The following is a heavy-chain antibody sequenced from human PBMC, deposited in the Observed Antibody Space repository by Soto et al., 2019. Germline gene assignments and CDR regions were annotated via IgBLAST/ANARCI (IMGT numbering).Heavy chain of an antibody. CDR1: GYSFTSYW. CDR2: IDPSDSYT. V-gene: IGHV5-10-1*01. CDR3: AIYYYDSSGYYGIWFDP. D-gene: IGHD3-22*01. Sequence: PGESLKISCKGSGYSFTSYWISWVRQMPGKGLEWMGRIDPSDSYTNYSPSFQGHVTISADKSFSTAYLQWSSLKASDSAMYYCAIYYYDSSGYYGIWFDPWGQGTLVTVSS. J-gene: IGHJ5*02.